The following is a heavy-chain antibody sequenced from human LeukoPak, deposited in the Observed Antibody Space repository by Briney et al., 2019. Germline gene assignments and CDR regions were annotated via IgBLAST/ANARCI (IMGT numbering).Heavy chain of an antibody. D-gene: IGHD3-10*01. V-gene: IGHV3-9*01. CDR2: ISWNSGSI. CDR1: GFTFDDYA. CDR3: AKDRSGAYYGMDV. Sequence: GGSLRLSCAASGFTFDDYAMHWVRQAPGKGLEWVSGISWNSGSIGYADSVKGRLTISRDNAKNSLYLQMNSLRAEDTALYYCAKDRSGAYYGMDVWGQGTTVTVSS. J-gene: IGHJ6*02.